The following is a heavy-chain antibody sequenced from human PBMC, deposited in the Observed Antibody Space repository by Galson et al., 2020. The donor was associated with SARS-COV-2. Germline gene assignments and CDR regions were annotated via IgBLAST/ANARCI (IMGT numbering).Heavy chain of an antibody. D-gene: IGHD1-26*01. V-gene: IGHV3-30*04. CDR2: ISHDGMIE. Sequence: QLGESLKISSAASGFTFTNYAIHWVRQAPGKGLEWVAVISHDGMIEVYADSVKGRFTISRDNSENMLFLQMDSLRADDTAVYYCARDVSGGASDIWGQGTMVTVSS. CDR3: ARDVSGGASDI. J-gene: IGHJ3*02. CDR1: GFTFTNYA.